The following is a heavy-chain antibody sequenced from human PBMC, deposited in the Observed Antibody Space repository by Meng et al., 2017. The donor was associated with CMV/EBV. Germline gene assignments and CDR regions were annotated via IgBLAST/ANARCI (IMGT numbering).Heavy chain of an antibody. J-gene: IGHJ4*02. V-gene: IGHV3-30-3*01. CDR3: ARVTASSRTGSYYNGNY. D-gene: IGHD3-10*01. CDR1: GFTFSSYA. Sequence: GSLRLPCAASGFTFSSYAMHWVRQAPGKGLGWVAVISYDGSNKYYADSVKGRFTISRDKSKNTLYLQMNSLRAEDTAVYYCARVTASSRTGSYYNGNYWGQGTLVTVSS. CDR2: ISYDGSNK.